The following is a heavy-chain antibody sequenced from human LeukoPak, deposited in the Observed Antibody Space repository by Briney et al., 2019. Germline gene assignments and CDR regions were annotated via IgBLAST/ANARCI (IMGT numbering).Heavy chain of an antibody. J-gene: IGHJ4*02. V-gene: IGHV3-21*01. CDR2: ISSSSSYI. CDR3: ARVYSSPFAGEFDY. D-gene: IGHD6-19*01. CDR1: GFSFSSYS. Sequence: PGGSLRLSCAASGFSFSSYSMNWVRQAPGKGLEWVSSISSSSSYIYYADSVKGRFTISRDNAKNSLYLQMNSLRAEDTAVYYCARVYSSPFAGEFDYWGQGTLVTVSS.